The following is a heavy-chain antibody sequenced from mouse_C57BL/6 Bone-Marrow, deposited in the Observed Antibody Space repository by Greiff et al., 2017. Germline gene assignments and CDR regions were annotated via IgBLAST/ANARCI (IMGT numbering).Heavy chain of an antibody. J-gene: IGHJ3*01. V-gene: IGHV14-4*01. CDR2: IDPENGDT. Sequence: VHVKQSGAELVRPGASVKLSCTASGFNIKDDYMHWVKQRPEQGLEWIGWIDPENGDTEYASKFQGKATITVDTSSNTAYRQLSSLTSEDTAVYYCTRIAYWGQGTLVTVSA. CDR1: GFNIKDDY. CDR3: TRIAY.